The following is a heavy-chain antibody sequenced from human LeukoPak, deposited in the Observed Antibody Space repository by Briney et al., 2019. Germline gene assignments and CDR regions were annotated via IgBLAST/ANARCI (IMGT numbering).Heavy chain of an antibody. CDR3: ARAADRSSWTHFDY. CDR1: GYTFTSYG. CDR2: IIPIFGTA. V-gene: IGHV1-69*05. D-gene: IGHD6-13*01. J-gene: IGHJ4*02. Sequence: PVKVSCKASGYTFTSYGISWVRQAPGQGLEWMGRIIPIFGTANYAQKFQSRVTISTEESTSTAYIGLSSLRSEDTAVFFSARAADRSSWTHFDYWGQGTLVTVSP.